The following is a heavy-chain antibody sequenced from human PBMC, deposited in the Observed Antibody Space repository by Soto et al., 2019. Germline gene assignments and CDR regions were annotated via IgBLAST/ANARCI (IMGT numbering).Heavy chain of an antibody. D-gene: IGHD3-9*01. J-gene: IGHJ4*02. CDR2: IIPIFGTA. V-gene: IGHV1-69*13. Sequence: SLKVSCSASGATFSSYAISWWRQAAGQGLEWMGGIIPIFGTANYAQKFQGRVTITGDESTTTAYMELSSLRPVDSAVYCCARGSPFDWLSDWGQGTLVTVSS. CDR1: GATFSSYA. CDR3: ARGSPFDWLSD.